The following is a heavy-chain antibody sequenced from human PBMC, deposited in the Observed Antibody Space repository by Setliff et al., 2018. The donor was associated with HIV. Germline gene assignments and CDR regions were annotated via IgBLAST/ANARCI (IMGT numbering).Heavy chain of an antibody. Sequence: ASVKVSCKASGYTFTAYYMHWVQQAPGKGLEWVGRVDPEDGETMYAEKFQGRVTITADTSTDTAYLELSSLRSEDTAVYYCATVSGDYYDSSDRPWGQGTLVT. V-gene: IGHV1-69-2*01. D-gene: IGHD3-22*01. J-gene: IGHJ5*02. CDR3: ATVSGDYYDSSDRP. CDR1: GYTFTAYY. CDR2: VDPEDGET.